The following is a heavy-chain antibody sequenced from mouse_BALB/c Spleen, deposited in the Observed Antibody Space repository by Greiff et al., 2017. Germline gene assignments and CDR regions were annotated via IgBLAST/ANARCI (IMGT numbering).Heavy chain of an antibody. V-gene: IGHV1-9*01. CDR1: GYTFSSYW. CDR2: ILPGSGST. Sequence: QVQLKQSGAELMKPGASVKISCKATGYTFSSYWIEWVKQRPGHGLEWIGEILPGSGSTNYNEKFKGKATFTADTSSNTAYMQLSSLTSEDSAVYYCARGFVTTVVEGAAWFAYWGQGTLVTVSA. CDR3: ARGFVTTVVEGAAWFAY. D-gene: IGHD1-1*01. J-gene: IGHJ3*01.